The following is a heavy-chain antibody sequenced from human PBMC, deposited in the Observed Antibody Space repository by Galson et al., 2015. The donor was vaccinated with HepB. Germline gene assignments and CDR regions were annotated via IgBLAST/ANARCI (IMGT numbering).Heavy chain of an antibody. V-gene: IGHV6-1*01. CDR2: TYYRSKWYT. CDR3: TRDSALEGGGDGLDAFDI. J-gene: IGHJ3*02. Sequence: CAISGDSVSSISAAWNWIRQSPSRGLEWLGRTYYRSKWYTDYALSVKSRITIRPSTSSNQVSLQLNSVTPEDTAIYFCTRDSALEGGGDGLDAFDIWGQGTMVTVPP. D-gene: IGHD2-21*01. CDR1: GDSVSSISAA.